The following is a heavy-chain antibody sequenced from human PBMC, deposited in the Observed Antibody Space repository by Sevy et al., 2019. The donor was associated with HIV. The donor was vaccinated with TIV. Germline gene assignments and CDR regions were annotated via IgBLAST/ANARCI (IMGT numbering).Heavy chain of an antibody. CDR1: GFTIDDYG. CDR2: INWNGGST. V-gene: IGHV3-20*04. D-gene: IGHD3-10*01. Sequence: GSLRPSCAASGFTIDDYGMSWVHQAPGKGLGWVSGINWNGGSTGDADSVKGRFTISRATAKNSLYLQMNRLRAEYTALYYCAGEGFGEFEDYWGQGTLVTDSS. CDR3: AGEGFGEFEDY. J-gene: IGHJ4*02.